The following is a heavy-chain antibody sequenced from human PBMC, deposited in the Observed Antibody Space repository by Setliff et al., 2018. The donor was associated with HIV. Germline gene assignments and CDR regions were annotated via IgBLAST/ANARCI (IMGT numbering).Heavy chain of an antibody. Sequence: PSETLSLTCTLSGGSITRTSYYWGWIRQPPGKGLEWIGTIHYTGNTYHNPSLKSRVTISVEASKNQISLKLTAVTAADSAVYYWGRKGDGIDFWGQGTLVTVSS. J-gene: IGHJ4*02. D-gene: IGHD2-21*02. V-gene: IGHV4-39*01. CDR1: GGSITRTSYY. CDR2: IHYTGNT. CDR3: GRKGDGIDF.